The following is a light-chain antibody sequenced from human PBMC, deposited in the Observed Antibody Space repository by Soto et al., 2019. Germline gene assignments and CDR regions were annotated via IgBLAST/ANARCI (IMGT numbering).Light chain of an antibody. V-gene: IGKV3D-20*02. CDR2: DAS. CDR3: QQRLTGPWT. CDR1: QSVSNTY. J-gene: IGKJ1*01. Sequence: EIVLTQSPGTLSLSPGERATLSCRASQSVSNTYLAWYQQKPGQAPRLLIYDASSRATGIPDRFSGSGSGTDFTLTISRLEPEDFASYYCQQRLTGPWTFGQGTRVEI.